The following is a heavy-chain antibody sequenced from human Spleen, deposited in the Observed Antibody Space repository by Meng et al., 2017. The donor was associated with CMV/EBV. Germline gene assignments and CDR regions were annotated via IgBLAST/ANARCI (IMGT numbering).Heavy chain of an antibody. V-gene: IGHV6-1*01. CDR3: ARTKTLRGYSYGVFDH. CDR1: VSSNSAV. CDR2: TFYRSNWYN. Sequence: VSSNSAVWNGIRQSPSRGLEWLGRTFYRSNWYNDFAVSVKSRITISADTSKNQFSLQLNSVTPEDTAVYYCARTKTLRGYSYGVFDHWGQGTLVTVSS. J-gene: IGHJ4*02. D-gene: IGHD5-18*01.